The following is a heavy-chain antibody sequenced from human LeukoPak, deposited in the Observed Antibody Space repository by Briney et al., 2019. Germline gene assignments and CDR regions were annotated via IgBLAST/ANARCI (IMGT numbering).Heavy chain of an antibody. Sequence: GGSLRLSCAASGFTSSSYGMHWVRQAPGKGLEWVAVIWYDGSNKYYADSVKGRFTISRDNSKNTLYLQMNSLRAEDTAVYYCARDGEDCSSTSCYPDYWGQGTLVTVSS. V-gene: IGHV3-33*01. CDR2: IWYDGSNK. CDR1: GFTSSSYG. CDR3: ARDGEDCSSTSCYPDY. D-gene: IGHD2-2*01. J-gene: IGHJ4*02.